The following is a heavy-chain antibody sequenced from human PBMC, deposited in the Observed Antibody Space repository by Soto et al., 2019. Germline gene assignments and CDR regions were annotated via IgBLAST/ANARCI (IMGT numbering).Heavy chain of an antibody. V-gene: IGHV3-21*01. J-gene: IGHJ3*02. CDR2: ISSSSSYI. CDR3: ARDRGYCSGGSCYDAFDI. Sequence: GGSLRLSCAASGFTFSSYSMNWVRQAPGKGLEWVSSISSSSSYIYYADSVKGRFTISKDNAKNSLYLQMNSLRAEDTAVYYCARDRGYCSGGSCYDAFDIWGQGTVVTVSS. D-gene: IGHD2-15*01. CDR1: GFTFSSYS.